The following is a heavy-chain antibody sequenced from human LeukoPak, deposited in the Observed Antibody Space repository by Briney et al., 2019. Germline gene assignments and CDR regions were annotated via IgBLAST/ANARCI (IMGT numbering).Heavy chain of an antibody. V-gene: IGHV3-23*01. Sequence: GGSLRLSCAASGFTSSSYAMSWVRQAPGKGLEWVSAISGSGGSTYYADSVKGRFTISRDNSKNTLYLQMNSLRAEDTAVYYCAKDSGYDSSGYSYTMYYFDYWGQGTLVTVSS. CDR1: GFTSSSYA. D-gene: IGHD3-22*01. J-gene: IGHJ4*02. CDR2: ISGSGGST. CDR3: AKDSGYDSSGYSYTMYYFDY.